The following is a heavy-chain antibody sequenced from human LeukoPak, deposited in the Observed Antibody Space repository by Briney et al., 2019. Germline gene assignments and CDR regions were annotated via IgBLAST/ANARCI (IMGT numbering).Heavy chain of an antibody. D-gene: IGHD3-10*01. Sequence: SGTLSLTCAVSGGSISSSYWWSWVRQPPGKGLEWIGEIYHSGSTNYNPSLRSRVTISVDKSKNQFSLKLSSVTAADTAVYYCARISRGGITMVRGVPGGDYWGQGILVTVSS. V-gene: IGHV4-4*02. J-gene: IGHJ4*02. CDR1: GGSISSSYW. CDR3: ARISRGGITMVRGVPGGDY. CDR2: IYHSGST.